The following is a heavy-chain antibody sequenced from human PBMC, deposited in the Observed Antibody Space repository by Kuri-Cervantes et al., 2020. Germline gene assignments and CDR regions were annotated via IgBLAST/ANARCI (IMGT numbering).Heavy chain of an antibody. CDR1: GGSISSSSYY. J-gene: IGHJ4*02. Sequence: SETLSLTCTVSGGSISSSSYYWGWIRQPPGKGLEWIGSIYYSGSTYYNPSLKSRVTISVDTSKNQFSLKLSSVTAADTAVYYCARGVGGSSFDYWGQGTLVTVSS. CDR2: IYYSGST. V-gene: IGHV4-39*01. D-gene: IGHD1-26*01. CDR3: ARGVGGSSFDY.